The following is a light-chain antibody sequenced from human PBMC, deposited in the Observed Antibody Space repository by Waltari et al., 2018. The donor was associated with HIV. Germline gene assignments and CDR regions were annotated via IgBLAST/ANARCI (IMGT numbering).Light chain of an antibody. CDR2: EDN. Sequence: FVLTQPHSVSESPGKMVTISCTRNSGNIATNYVQWYQQRPGSSPTTVIYEDNQRPSGVPDRFSGSIDSSSNSAALTISGLETDDEADYYCQSYDNNDVIFGGGTRLTVL. V-gene: IGLV6-57*01. CDR1: SGNIATNY. CDR3: QSYDNNDVI. J-gene: IGLJ2*01.